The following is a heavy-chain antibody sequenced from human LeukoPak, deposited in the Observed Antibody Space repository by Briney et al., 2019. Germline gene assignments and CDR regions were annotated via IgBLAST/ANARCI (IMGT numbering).Heavy chain of an antibody. CDR2: ISHDGII. V-gene: IGHV3-74*01. Sequence: GESLRLSCETAGFTFSSYVMHWVRRTPGKGLVWVSRISHDGIISYADSVKGRFTISRDNAKNTLILQMNSLRVEDTAVYYCARDWVYKIGYWGRGTLVTVSS. CDR3: ARDWVYKIGY. D-gene: IGHD5-24*01. CDR1: GFTFSSYV. J-gene: IGHJ4*02.